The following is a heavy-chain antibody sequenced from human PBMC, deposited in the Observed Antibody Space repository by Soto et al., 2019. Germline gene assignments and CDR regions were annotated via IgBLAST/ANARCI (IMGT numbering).Heavy chain of an antibody. CDR3: AKFSYGDYSGDAFDI. V-gene: IGHV3-23*01. D-gene: IGHD4-17*01. CDR1: GFTFSSYL. CDR2: ISGSGGST. J-gene: IGHJ3*02. Sequence: GGSLRLSCAASGFTFSSYLMSWVRQAQGKGLEWVSAISGSGGSTYYADSVKGRFTISRDNSKNTLYLQMNSLRAEDTAVYYCAKFSYGDYSGDAFDIWGQGTMVTVSS.